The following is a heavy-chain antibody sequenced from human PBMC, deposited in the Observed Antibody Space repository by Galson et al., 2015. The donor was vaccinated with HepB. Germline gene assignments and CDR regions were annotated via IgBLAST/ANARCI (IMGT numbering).Heavy chain of an antibody. V-gene: IGHV3-21*01. CDR3: ARRVTGPDGSEDY. Sequence: SLRLSCAASGFTFSSYSMNWVRQAPGKGLEWVSSISSSSSYIYYADSVKGRFTISRDNAKNSLYLQMNSLRAEDTAVYYCARRVTGPDGSEDYWGQGTLVTVSS. CDR2: ISSSSSYI. J-gene: IGHJ4*02. CDR1: GFTFSSYS. D-gene: IGHD3-22*01.